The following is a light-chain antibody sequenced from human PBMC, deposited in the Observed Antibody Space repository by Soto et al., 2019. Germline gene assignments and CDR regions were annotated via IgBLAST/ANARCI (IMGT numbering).Light chain of an antibody. Sequence: EIVLTQSPGTLSLSPGERANLSCRASQSVSRSYLAWYQQKPGQAPRLLIYGASSRATGIPDRFSGSGSGTDFTLTISRLEPEDFAVYYCQQYDSSPLTFGGGTKVEIK. CDR3: QQYDSSPLT. J-gene: IGKJ4*01. CDR1: QSVSRSY. CDR2: GAS. V-gene: IGKV3-20*01.